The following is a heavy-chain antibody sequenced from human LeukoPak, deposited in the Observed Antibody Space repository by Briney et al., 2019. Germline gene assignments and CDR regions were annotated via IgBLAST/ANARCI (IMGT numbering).Heavy chain of an antibody. Sequence: GGSLRLSCAASGFTFSSYEMNWVRQAPGKGLEWVSYISSSGSTIYYADSVKGRFTISRDNAKNSLYLQMNSLRAEDTAVYYCARGGGYCSSTSCFLGNWFDPWGQGTLVTVSS. J-gene: IGHJ5*02. CDR1: GFTFSSYE. CDR2: ISSSGSTI. V-gene: IGHV3-48*03. CDR3: ARGGGYCSSTSCFLGNWFDP. D-gene: IGHD2-2*01.